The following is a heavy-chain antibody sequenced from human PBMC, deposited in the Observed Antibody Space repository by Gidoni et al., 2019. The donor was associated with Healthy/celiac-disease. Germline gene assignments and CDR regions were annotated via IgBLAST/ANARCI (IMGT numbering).Heavy chain of an antibody. CDR2: IYYSGST. Sequence: QLQLQESGPGLVKPSATLSLTCTVSGGSISRSSYYWGWIRQPPGKGLEWIGSIYYSGSTYYNPSLKSRVTISVDTSKNQFSLKLSSVTAADTAVYYCARHDGGLELPLVQFDPWGQGTLVTVSS. CDR3: ARHDGGLELPLVQFDP. V-gene: IGHV4-39*01. D-gene: IGHD1-7*01. J-gene: IGHJ5*02. CDR1: GGSISRSSYY.